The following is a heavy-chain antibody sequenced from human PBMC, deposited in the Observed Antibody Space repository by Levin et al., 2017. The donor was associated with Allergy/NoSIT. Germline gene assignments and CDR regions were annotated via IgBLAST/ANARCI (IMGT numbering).Heavy chain of an antibody. CDR3: ARDECAWFGECYGMDV. CDR2: IHHSGSA. V-gene: IGHV4-31*03. Sequence: SQTLSLTCTVSGDSMSGRDYYWTWIRQYPGRGLEWIGVIHHSGSAYYNPSLKSRLAMSLDTSKSQFSLRLTSVTVADTAVNFCARDECAWFGECYGMDVWGQGTTVIVSS. CDR1: GDSMSGRDYY. D-gene: IGHD3-10*01. J-gene: IGHJ6*02.